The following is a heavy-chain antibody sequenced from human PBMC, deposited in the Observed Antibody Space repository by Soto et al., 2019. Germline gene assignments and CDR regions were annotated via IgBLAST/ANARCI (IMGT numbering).Heavy chain of an antibody. CDR3: ARQHVNSYYYYGMDV. V-gene: IGHV5-51*01. Sequence: GESLKISCKGSGYSFTSYWIGWVRQMPVKGLEWMGIIYPGDSDTRYSPSFQGQVTISADKSISTAYLQWSSLKASDTAMCYCARQHVNSYYYYGMDVWGQGTTVTVSS. CDR1: GYSFTSYW. CDR2: IYPGDSDT. J-gene: IGHJ6*02.